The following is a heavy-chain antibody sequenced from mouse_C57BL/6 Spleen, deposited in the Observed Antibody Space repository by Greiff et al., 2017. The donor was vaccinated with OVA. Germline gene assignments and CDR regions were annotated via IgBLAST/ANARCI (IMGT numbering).Heavy chain of an antibody. J-gene: IGHJ1*03. CDR1: GFSLTSYG. CDR2: IWRGGST. D-gene: IGHD1-1*01. CDR3: AKMGYGSSYGYFDV. Sequence: VKLQESGPGLVQPSQSLSITCTVSGFSLTSYGVHWVRQSPGKGLEWLGVIWRGGSTDYNAAFMSRLSITKDNSKSQVFFKMNSLQADDTAIYYCAKMGYGSSYGYFDVWGTGTTVTVSS. V-gene: IGHV2-5*01.